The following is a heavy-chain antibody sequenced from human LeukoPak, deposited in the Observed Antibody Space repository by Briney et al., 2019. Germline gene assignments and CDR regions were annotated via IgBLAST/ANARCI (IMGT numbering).Heavy chain of an antibody. J-gene: IGHJ4*02. D-gene: IGHD3-9*01. CDR3: ARARYDILTGYYQGFDY. CDR2: VYSTGRT. V-gene: IGHV4-61*02. CDR1: GGSISSVSHY. Sequence: SETLSLTCTVFGGSISSVSHYWNWIRHSAGQGLEWIGRVYSTGRTVYNPSLKSRVTISVDTSKNQLSLKLRSVTAADTAVYYCARARYDILTGYYQGFDYWGQGTLVTVSS.